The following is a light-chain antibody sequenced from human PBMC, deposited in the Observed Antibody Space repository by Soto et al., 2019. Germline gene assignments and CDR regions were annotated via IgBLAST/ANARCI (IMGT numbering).Light chain of an antibody. CDR3: PQYGSSPYT. V-gene: IGKV3-20*01. J-gene: IGKJ2*01. CDR1: QSVSSIY. CDR2: CAS. Sequence: EIVLTQSPGTLSLSPGERATLSCRASQSVSSIYLAWYQQKPGQAPRLLIYCASSRDTGIPDRFSGSGSGTDFPLTISRLEPEDFAVYYCPQYGSSPYTFGQGTKLEIK.